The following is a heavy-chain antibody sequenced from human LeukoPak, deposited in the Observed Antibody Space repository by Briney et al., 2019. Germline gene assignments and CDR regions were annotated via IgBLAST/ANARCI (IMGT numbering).Heavy chain of an antibody. V-gene: IGHV4-30-4*08. CDR1: GGSISSGDYY. CDR2: IYYSGST. Sequence: PSQTLSLTCTVSGGSISSGDYYWSWIRQPPGKGLEWIGYIYYSGSTYYNPSLKSRVTISVDTSKNQFSLKLSSVTAADTAVYYCARDYGGNLDSSYFDYWGQGTLVTVSS. CDR3: ARDYGGNLDSSYFDY. D-gene: IGHD4-23*01. J-gene: IGHJ4*02.